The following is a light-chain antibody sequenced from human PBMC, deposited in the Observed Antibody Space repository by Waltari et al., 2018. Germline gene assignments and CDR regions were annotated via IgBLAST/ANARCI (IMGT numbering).Light chain of an antibody. CDR3: QQTYSTSWT. J-gene: IGKJ1*01. V-gene: IGKV1-39*01. CDR1: QSISTY. Sequence: IQMTQSQSSLSASVGDRVTITCRASQSISTYLNWYQQTPGKAPRLLIYAASNLQSGVPSRFRGSGSGTDFTLTISSLQPEDFASFYCQQTYSTSWTFGQGTKVEIK. CDR2: AAS.